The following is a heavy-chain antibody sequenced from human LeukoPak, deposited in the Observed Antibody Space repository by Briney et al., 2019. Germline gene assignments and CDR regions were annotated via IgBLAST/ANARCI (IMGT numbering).Heavy chain of an antibody. CDR3: ARGLGGRDDY. CDR2: INHSGST. D-gene: IGHD1-26*01. CDR1: GESFGAYY. Sequence: PSETLSLTCAVYGESFGAYYWSWIRQPPGKGLEWIGEINHSGSTNYNPSLKSRVTLSVDTSKNQFSLNLTSVTAADPAVYYCARGLGGRDDYWGQGTLVTVSS. V-gene: IGHV4-34*01. J-gene: IGHJ4*02.